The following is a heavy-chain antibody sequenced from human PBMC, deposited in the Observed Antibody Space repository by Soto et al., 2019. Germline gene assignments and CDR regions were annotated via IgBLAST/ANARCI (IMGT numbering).Heavy chain of an antibody. V-gene: IGHV3-21*01. Sequence: EVQLVESGGGLVKPGGSLRLSCAASGFTFSSYSMNWVRQAPGKGLEWVSSISSSSSYIYYADSVKGRFTISRDNAKNSLYLQMNSLRAEDTAVYYCARDGFGWLQHFDYWGQGTLVTVSS. CDR3: ARDGFGWLQHFDY. J-gene: IGHJ4*02. D-gene: IGHD3-9*01. CDR1: GFTFSSYS. CDR2: ISSSSSYI.